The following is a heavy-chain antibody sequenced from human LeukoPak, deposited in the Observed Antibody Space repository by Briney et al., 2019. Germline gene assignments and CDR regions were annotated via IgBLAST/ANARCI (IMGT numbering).Heavy chain of an antibody. D-gene: IGHD3-10*01. CDR3: ARRMGRRFGERYYYYHYMDV. Sequence: GGSLRLSCAASGFTFSSYAMHWVRQAPGKGLEWVALISYDGRNKYNADSVKGRFTISRDNSKNTLYLQMNSLRAEDTAVYYCARRMGRRFGERYYYYHYMDVWGKGTTVTISS. V-gene: IGHV3-30*04. J-gene: IGHJ6*03. CDR2: ISYDGRNK. CDR1: GFTFSSYA.